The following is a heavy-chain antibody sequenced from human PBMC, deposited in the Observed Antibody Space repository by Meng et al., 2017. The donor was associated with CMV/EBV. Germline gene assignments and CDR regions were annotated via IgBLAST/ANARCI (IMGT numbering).Heavy chain of an antibody. CDR1: GYTFTGYY. Sequence: ASVKVSCKASGYTFTGYYIHWVRQAPGHGPEWMGWITPMSGGTNYAQNFQDRVTMTRDTSTNTAYMELSRVRSDDTAVYYCARGNNWDRLLDFWGQGTLVTVSS. V-gene: IGHV1-2*02. CDR3: ARGNNWDRLLDF. J-gene: IGHJ4*02. D-gene: IGHD3-3*01. CDR2: ITPMSGGT.